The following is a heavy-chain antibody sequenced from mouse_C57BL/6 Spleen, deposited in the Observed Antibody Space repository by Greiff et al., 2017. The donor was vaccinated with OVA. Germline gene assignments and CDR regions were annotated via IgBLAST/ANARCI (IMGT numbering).Heavy chain of an antibody. CDR3: ARDYSNRMDY. J-gene: IGHJ4*01. D-gene: IGHD2-5*01. Sequence: EVQGVESGGGLVKPGGSLKLSCAASGFTFSDYGMHWVRQAPEKGLEWVAYISSGSSTIYYADTVKGRFTISRDNAKNTLFLPMTSLRSEDTAMYYCARDYSNRMDYWGQGTSVTVSS. CDR2: ISSGSSTI. V-gene: IGHV5-17*01. CDR1: GFTFSDYG.